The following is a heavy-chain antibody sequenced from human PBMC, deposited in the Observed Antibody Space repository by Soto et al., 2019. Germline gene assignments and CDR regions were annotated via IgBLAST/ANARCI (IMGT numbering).Heavy chain of an antibody. V-gene: IGHV3-15*01. CDR2: IKSKTDGGTT. D-gene: IGHD3-3*01. Sequence: PGGSLRLSCAASGFTFSNAWMSWVRQAPGKGLEWVGRIKSKTDGGTTDYAAPVKGRFTISRDDSKNTLYLQMNSLKTEDTAVYYCTTSTPPTYYDFWSGPDAFDIWGQGTMVTVSS. CDR1: GFTFSNAW. J-gene: IGHJ3*02. CDR3: TTSTPPTYYDFWSGPDAFDI.